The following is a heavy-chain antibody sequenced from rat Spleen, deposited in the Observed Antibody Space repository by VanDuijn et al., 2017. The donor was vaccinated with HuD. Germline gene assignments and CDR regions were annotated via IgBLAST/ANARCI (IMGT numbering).Heavy chain of an antibody. D-gene: IGHD1-5*01. Sequence: EVQLVESGGGQVQPGGSLKLSCAASGFTFSDYNMAWVRQAPKKGLEWVASISPSGGSTYYRDSVKGRFTISRDNAKSTLYLQMDSLRSEDTATYYCARRNIGTTWFGYWGQGTLVTVSS. CDR2: ISPSGGST. CDR3: ARRNIGTTWFGY. CDR1: GFTFSDYN. J-gene: IGHJ3*01. V-gene: IGHV5-25*01.